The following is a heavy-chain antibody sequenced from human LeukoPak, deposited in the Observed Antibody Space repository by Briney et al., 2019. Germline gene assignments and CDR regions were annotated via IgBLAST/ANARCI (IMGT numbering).Heavy chain of an antibody. CDR3: ARHLAGDSLYRHFDY. J-gene: IGHJ4*02. V-gene: IGHV3-23*01. D-gene: IGHD5/OR15-5a*01. Sequence: TGGSLRLSCGASGFTFSNYAMSWVRQAAGKGLEWVSGISGTGDTTYYADSVKGRFTISRDNSKKTLFLQMNSLRGEGTAIYYCARHLAGDSLYRHFDYWGQGTLVTVSS. CDR2: ISGTGDTT. CDR1: GFTFSNYA.